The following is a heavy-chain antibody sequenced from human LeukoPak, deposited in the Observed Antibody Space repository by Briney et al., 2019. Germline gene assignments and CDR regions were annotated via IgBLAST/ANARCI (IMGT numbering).Heavy chain of an antibody. V-gene: IGHV3-48*03. J-gene: IGHJ4*02. CDR3: ARRRNGYDDY. CDR1: GFTFSSCE. Sequence: SGGSLRLSCAASGFTFSSCEMNWVRQAPGKGLEWVSYISSSGSTIYYADSVKGRFTISRDNAKNSLYLQMNSLRAEDTAVYYCARRRNGYDDYWGQGTLVTVSS. CDR2: ISSSGSTI. D-gene: IGHD5-24*01.